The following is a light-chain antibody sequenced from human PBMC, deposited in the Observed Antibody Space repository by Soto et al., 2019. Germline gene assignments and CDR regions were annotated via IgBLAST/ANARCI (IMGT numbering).Light chain of an antibody. CDR1: RSDVGGYNY. CDR2: DVS. CDR3: CSYAGSYTHV. V-gene: IGLV2-11*01. Sequence: QSVLTQPRSVSGSPGQSVTISCTGTRSDVGGYNYVSWYQQHPGKAPKLMIYDVSKRPSGVPDRFSGSKSGNTASLTISGLQAEDEADYYCCSYAGSYTHVFGTGTKLTVL. J-gene: IGLJ1*01.